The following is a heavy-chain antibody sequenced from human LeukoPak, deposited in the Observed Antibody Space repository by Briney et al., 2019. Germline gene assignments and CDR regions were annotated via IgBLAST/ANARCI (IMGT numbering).Heavy chain of an antibody. J-gene: IGHJ4*02. CDR2: ISWDGGST. D-gene: IGHD3-9*01. Sequence: GGSLRLSCAASGFTFDDYTMHWVRQAPGKGLEWVSLISWDGGSTYYADSVKGRFTIPRDNSKNSLYLQMNSLRTEDTALYYCAKDERPVLTGYYNSFDYWGQGTLVTVSS. CDR1: GFTFDDYT. V-gene: IGHV3-43*01. CDR3: AKDERPVLTGYYNSFDY.